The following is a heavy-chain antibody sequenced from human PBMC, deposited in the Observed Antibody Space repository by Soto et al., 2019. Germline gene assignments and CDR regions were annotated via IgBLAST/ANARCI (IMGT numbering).Heavy chain of an antibody. V-gene: IGHV3-33*01. CDR1: GFTFSSYG. Sequence: QVQLVESEGGVVQPGRSLRLSCAASGFTFSSYGMHWVRQAPGKGLEWVAVIWYDGSNKYYADSVKGRFTISRDNSKNTLYLQMNSLRAEDTAVYYCARARRIAAAGTWFDPWGQGTLVTVSS. CDR2: IWYDGSNK. CDR3: ARARRIAAAGTWFDP. J-gene: IGHJ5*02. D-gene: IGHD6-13*01.